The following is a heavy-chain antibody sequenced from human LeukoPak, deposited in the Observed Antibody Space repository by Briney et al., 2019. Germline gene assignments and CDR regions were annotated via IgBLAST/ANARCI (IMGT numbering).Heavy chain of an antibody. CDR1: GFTFNAHA. CDR3: AKDRGDYPPYFDH. V-gene: IGHV3-30*02. D-gene: IGHD2-21*02. CDR2: IRKDGNDE. Sequence: PGGSLRLSCAASGFTFNAHAIHWVRQAPGKGLEWVAFIRKDGNDEKYADSVKGRFTISRDNSKNMVYLQMNNLQTEDTSIYYCAKDRGDYPPYFDHWGQGTLVTVSS. J-gene: IGHJ4*02.